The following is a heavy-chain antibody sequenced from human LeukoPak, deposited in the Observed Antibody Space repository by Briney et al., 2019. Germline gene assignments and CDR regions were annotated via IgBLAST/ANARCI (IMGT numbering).Heavy chain of an antibody. Sequence: ASVKVSCKASGYTFTGYYMHWVRQAPGQGLEWMGWINPNSGGTNYAQKFQGRVTMTRDTSISTAYMELSRLRSDDTAVYYCARGLVAVASRAHDAFDIWGQGTMVTVSS. V-gene: IGHV1-2*02. CDR3: ARGLVAVASRAHDAFDI. J-gene: IGHJ3*02. CDR1: GYTFTGYY. D-gene: IGHD6-19*01. CDR2: INPNSGGT.